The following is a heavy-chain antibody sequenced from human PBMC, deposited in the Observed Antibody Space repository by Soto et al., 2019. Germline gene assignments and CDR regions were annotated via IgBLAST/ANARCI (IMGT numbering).Heavy chain of an antibody. V-gene: IGHV3-48*02. D-gene: IGHD3-16*01. CDR3: VRAWEGNCYGYFY. CDR2: INPGSTTR. Sequence: SLRLSSAVSGLTFTTYNFNWVRQAPGKGLEWISFINPGSTTRHYADSVKGRFTISRDNAKNSLYLQMDSLTDADAAVYYCVRAWEGNCYGYFYWGQGTLVTVSS. J-gene: IGHJ4*02. CDR1: GLTFTTYN.